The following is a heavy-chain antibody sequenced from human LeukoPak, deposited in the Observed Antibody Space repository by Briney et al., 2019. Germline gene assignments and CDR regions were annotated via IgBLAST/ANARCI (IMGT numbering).Heavy chain of an antibody. CDR1: GYSFTSYW. D-gene: IGHD3-3*01. Sequence: PGESLKISCKGSGYSFTSYWIGWVRQMPGKGLEWMGIIYPGDSDTRYSPSFQGQVTISADKSISTAYLQWSSLKASDTAMYYCARMGYDFWSGYLGKLRNDAFDIWGQGTMVTVSS. CDR3: ARMGYDFWSGYLGKLRNDAFDI. J-gene: IGHJ3*02. CDR2: IYPGDSDT. V-gene: IGHV5-51*01.